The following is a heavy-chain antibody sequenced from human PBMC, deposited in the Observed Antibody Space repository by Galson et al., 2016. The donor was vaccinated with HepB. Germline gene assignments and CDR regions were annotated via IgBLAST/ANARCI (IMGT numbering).Heavy chain of an antibody. J-gene: IGHJ4*02. Sequence: SETLSLTCAVSGGSISSDVYYWVWIRQTPGKGLEWAGTIYYSGITYYNPSLTSRVTISVDTSKNQFSLKMNSVTAADTGIYYCARRLGVALDYWGEGTLVTVSP. CDR3: ARRLGVALDY. CDR2: IYYSGIT. V-gene: IGHV4-39*01. D-gene: IGHD5-12*01. CDR1: GGSISSDVYY.